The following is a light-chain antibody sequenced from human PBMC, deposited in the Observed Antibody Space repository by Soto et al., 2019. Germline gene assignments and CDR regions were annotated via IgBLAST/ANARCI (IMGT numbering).Light chain of an antibody. J-gene: IGLJ3*02. CDR1: SSNVGGYNH. Sequence: QSALTQPASVSGSPGQSITISCTGTSSNVGGYNHVSWYQQHPGKAPKLIIYEVRTRPSVVSNRLSGSKSGNTASLTISGLHADDEADYYCCSYTSSSIRVFGGGTKLTVL. CDR2: EVR. V-gene: IGLV2-14*01. CDR3: CSYTSSSIRV.